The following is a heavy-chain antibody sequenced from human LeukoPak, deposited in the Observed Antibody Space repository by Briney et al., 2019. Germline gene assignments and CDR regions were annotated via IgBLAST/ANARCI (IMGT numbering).Heavy chain of an antibody. Sequence: GGSLRLSCAASGFTFSSYGMSWVRQAPGKGLEWVSTISGSGGSTYYADSVKGRFTISRDNSKNTLYLQMNSLRAEDTAVYYCAKPLYSSGWYWVYWGQGTLVTVSS. CDR2: ISGSGGST. J-gene: IGHJ4*02. CDR3: AKPLYSSGWYWVY. V-gene: IGHV3-23*01. CDR1: GFTFSSYG. D-gene: IGHD6-19*01.